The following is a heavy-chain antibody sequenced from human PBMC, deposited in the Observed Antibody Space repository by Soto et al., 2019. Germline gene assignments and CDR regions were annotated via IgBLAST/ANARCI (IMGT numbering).Heavy chain of an antibody. J-gene: IGHJ5*02. V-gene: IGHV1-24*01. D-gene: IGHD3-22*01. Sequence: VAGRVHLSTLTESSIHWGRHARGKVRVWMGGFDPEDGETMYALKFQGRVTMTEDTSTDTAYMELSSLRSEDTAVYYCATDDDDDSSGIGGLDPWGERTLVTV. CDR3: ATDDDDDSSGIGGLDP. CDR1: LSTLTESS. CDR2: FDPEDGET.